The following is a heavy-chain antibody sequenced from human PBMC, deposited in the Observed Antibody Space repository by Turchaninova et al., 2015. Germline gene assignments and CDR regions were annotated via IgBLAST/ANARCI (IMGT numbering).Heavy chain of an antibody. CDR3: ARAPRRVTLLRGDYWFDP. D-gene: IGHD3-10*01. Sequence: QVQLQESGPGLVKPSQTLSLTCTVSGGSITSEDYYWSWFRQPPGKGLAWIGYIFYSENTYYNPSLKSRLTISEDTSKNQIFLRLDSVTVADTAVYFCARAPRRVTLLRGDYWFDPWGQGTLVTVSS. J-gene: IGHJ5*02. CDR1: GGSITSEDYY. CDR2: IFYSENT. V-gene: IGHV4-30-4*01.